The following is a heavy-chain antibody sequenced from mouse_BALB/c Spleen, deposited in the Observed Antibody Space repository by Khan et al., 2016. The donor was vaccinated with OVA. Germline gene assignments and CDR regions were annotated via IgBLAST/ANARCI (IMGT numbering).Heavy chain of an antibody. CDR1: GFSFSSYS. CDR2: ISSGGSYT. J-gene: IGHJ2*01. CDR3: TRHRGYYGSNHYFDY. D-gene: IGHD1-1*01. Sequence: EVELVESGGGLVRPGGSLKLSCAASGFSFSSYSMSWVRQTPEMRLEWVATISSGGSYTYYPDSVKGRFTISRDNSNNTPYLQMSSLKSEDTAMYYCTRHRGYYGSNHYFDYWGQGTTLTVSS. V-gene: IGHV5-6-4*01.